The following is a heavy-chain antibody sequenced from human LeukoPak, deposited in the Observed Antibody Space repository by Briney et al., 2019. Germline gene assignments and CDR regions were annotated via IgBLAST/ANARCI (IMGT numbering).Heavy chain of an antibody. J-gene: IGHJ1*01. CDR1: GFTFSSHW. V-gene: IGHV3-7*01. CDR3: ATSADSPGKS. D-gene: IGHD4-11*01. Sequence: PGGSLRLSCVASGFTFSSHWMSWVRQAPGKGLEWVANLNQDASASYYVDSVKGRFTISRDNAESSLYLRMSNLRAEDTAVYYCATSADSPGKSWGQGTLITVSS. CDR2: LNQDASAS.